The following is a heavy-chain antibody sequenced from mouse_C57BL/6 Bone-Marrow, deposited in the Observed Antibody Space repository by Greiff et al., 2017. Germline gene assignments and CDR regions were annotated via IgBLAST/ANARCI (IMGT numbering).Heavy chain of an antibody. CDR3: ATGTGAMDY. CDR2: IYPGSGNT. Sequence: VKLQESGAELVRPGASVKLSCKASGYTFTDYYINWVKQRPGQGLEWIARIYPGSGNTYYNEKFKGKATLTAEKSSSTAYMQLSSLTSEDSAVYFCATGTGAMDYWGQGTSVTVSS. D-gene: IGHD4-1*01. CDR1: GYTFTDYY. V-gene: IGHV1-76*01. J-gene: IGHJ4*01.